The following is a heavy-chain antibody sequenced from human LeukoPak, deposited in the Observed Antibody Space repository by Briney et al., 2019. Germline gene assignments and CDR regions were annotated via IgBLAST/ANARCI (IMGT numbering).Heavy chain of an antibody. Sequence: SETLSLTCTVSGASISSSTYYWGWIRQPPGKGLEWIGSIYFSGSTYYNPSLKSRVTISVDTSKNQFSLKLSSVTAADTAVYYCARVVPGSSDAFDIWGQGTMVTVSS. CDR3: ARVVPGSSDAFDI. J-gene: IGHJ3*02. D-gene: IGHD1-26*01. CDR2: IYFSGST. V-gene: IGHV4-39*07. CDR1: GASISSSTYY.